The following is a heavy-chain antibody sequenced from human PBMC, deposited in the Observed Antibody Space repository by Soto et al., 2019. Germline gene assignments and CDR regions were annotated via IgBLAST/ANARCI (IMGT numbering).Heavy chain of an antibody. Sequence: QVQLVQSGAEVKKPGSSVKVSCKASGGTFSSYAISWVRQAPGQGLEWMGGIIPIFGTANYAQKFQGRVTITADESTSTAYMELSSLRSVDTAVYYCARELRRAVAGSGGMDVWGQGTTVTVSS. D-gene: IGHD6-19*01. CDR3: ARELRRAVAGSGGMDV. J-gene: IGHJ6*02. V-gene: IGHV1-69*01. CDR1: GGTFSSYA. CDR2: IIPIFGTA.